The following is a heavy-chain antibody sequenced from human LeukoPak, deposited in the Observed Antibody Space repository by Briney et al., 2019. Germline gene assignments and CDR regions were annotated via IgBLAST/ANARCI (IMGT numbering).Heavy chain of an antibody. CDR1: GFTFSTYW. CDR2: IKSDGST. CDR3: ARAPSEIGGYYPEYFRH. Sequence: GGSLRLSCAASGFTFSTYWMHWVRQAPGKGLVWVSRIKSDGSTNYADSVKGRFTISRDNAKNTVSLQMSSLRPEDTGVYYCARAPSEIGGYYPEYFRHWGQGTLVTVSS. V-gene: IGHV3-74*01. J-gene: IGHJ1*01. D-gene: IGHD3-22*01.